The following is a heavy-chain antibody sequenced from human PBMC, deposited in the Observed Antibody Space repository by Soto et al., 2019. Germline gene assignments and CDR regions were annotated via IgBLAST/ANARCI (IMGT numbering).Heavy chain of an antibody. CDR3: VRGQVKFAL. CDR1: NYGSMRFYH. V-gene: IGHV4-38-2*02. D-gene: IGHD3-3*02. Sequence: SGTVSLTCIVSNYGSMRFYHWFCIRQPPGKGLEGIGTIYQSGNTYQNPSLKSLVILSIDTSKNQFSLNLRNVTAADTAVYYCVRGQVKFALWGQGIMVSVS. CDR2: IYQSGNT. J-gene: IGHJ4*02.